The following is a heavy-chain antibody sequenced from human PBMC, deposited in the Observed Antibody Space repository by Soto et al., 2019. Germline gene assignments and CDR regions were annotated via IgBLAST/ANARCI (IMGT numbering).Heavy chain of an antibody. J-gene: IGHJ4*02. V-gene: IGHV4-39*01. CDR3: ARHTPAISISDH. CDR2: IYYSGST. D-gene: IGHD2-15*01. CDR1: GGSISSSSYY. Sequence: QLQLQESGPGLVKPSETLSLTCTVSGGSISSSSYYWGWIRQPPGKGLEWIGSIYYSGSTYYNPSLKRRVTVSVDTSKNQFSLKRSSVTPADTSVYYCARHTPAISISDHWGQGTLVTVSS.